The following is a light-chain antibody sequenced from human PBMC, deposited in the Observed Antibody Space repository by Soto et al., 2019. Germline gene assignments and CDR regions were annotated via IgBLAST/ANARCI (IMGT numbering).Light chain of an antibody. V-gene: IGLV3-21*02. Sequence: SYELTQPPSVSVAPGQTARITCGGNNIGSKSVHWYQQKPRQAPVLVVSEDADRPSGIPERFSGSNSGNTATLTISRVEAGDEADYYCQVWDTSSDHLVFGGGTKPTVL. CDR2: EDA. CDR1: NIGSKS. CDR3: QVWDTSSDHLV. J-gene: IGLJ2*01.